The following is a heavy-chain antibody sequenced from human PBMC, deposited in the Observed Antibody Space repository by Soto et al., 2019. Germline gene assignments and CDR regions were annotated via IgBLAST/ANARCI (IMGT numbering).Heavy chain of an antibody. Sequence: EVQLVESGGGLVQPGGSLRLSCAASGFTVSSNYMSWVRQAPGKGLEWVSVIYSGGSTYYADSVKGRFTISRDNSKNTLYLQMNNLRAEDTAVYYCARDRIPTGMDVWGQGTTVTVSS. CDR1: GFTVSSNY. J-gene: IGHJ6*02. V-gene: IGHV3-66*01. CDR2: IYSGGST. CDR3: ARDRIPTGMDV.